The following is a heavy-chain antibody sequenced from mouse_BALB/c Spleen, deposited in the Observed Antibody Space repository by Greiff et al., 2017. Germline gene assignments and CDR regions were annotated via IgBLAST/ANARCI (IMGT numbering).Heavy chain of an antibody. V-gene: IGHV2-6-7*01. J-gene: IGHJ4*01. CDR1: GFSLTGYG. CDR3: ARGGNYGDYAMDY. CDR2: IWGDGST. Sequence: QVQLQQSGPGLVAPSQSLSITCTVSGFSLTGYGVNWVRQPPGKGLEWLGMIWGDGSTDYNSALKSRLSISKDNSKSQVFLKMNSLQTDDTARYYCARGGNYGDYAMDYWGQGTSVTVSS. D-gene: IGHD2-1*01.